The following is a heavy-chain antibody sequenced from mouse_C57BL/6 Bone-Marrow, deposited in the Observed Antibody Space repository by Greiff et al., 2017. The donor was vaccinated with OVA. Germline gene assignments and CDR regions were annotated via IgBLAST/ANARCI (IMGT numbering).Heavy chain of an antibody. J-gene: IGHJ2*01. Sequence: EVKLVESGGGLVKPGGSLKLSCAASGFTFSSYGMSWVRQAPDKRLEWVAPISSGGSPTSSPDSVKGRFTISRDNAKNTLYLQMSSLRSEDTAMYYCARQGLTGYFDYWGQGTTLTVSS. V-gene: IGHV5-6*03. CDR2: ISSGGSPT. CDR1: GFTFSSYG. D-gene: IGHD2-2*01. CDR3: ARQGLTGYFDY.